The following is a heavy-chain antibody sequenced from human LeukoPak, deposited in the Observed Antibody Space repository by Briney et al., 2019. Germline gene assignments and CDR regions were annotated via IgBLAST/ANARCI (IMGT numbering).Heavy chain of an antibody. CDR1: GYTFTSYA. CDR2: INAGNGNT. CDR3: AIPYVDTAMVTGAFDI. V-gene: IGHV1-3*01. J-gene: IGHJ3*02. Sequence: ASVKVSCKASGYTFTSYAMHWVRQAPGQRLEWMGWINAGNGNTKYSQKFQGRVTITRDTSTDTAYMELSSLRSEDTAVYYCAIPYVDTAMVTGAFDIWGQGTMVTVSS. D-gene: IGHD5-18*01.